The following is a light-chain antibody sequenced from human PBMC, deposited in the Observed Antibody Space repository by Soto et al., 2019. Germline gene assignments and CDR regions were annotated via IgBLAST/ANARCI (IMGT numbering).Light chain of an antibody. CDR2: EDK. CDR1: KLGDKF. Sequence: SYELTQPPSVSVSPGQTATITCSGDKLGDKFTCWYQQKPGQSPLLLMFEDKKRPSGIPARFSGSSSGNTATLTISGLQAEDEADYYCSSFSATDTLGVVFGGGTKVTVL. CDR3: SSFSATDTLGVV. J-gene: IGLJ2*01. V-gene: IGLV3-1*01.